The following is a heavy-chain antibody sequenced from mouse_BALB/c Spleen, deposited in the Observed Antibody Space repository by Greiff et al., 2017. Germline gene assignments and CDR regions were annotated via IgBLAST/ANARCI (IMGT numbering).Heavy chain of an antibody. J-gene: IGHJ4*01. CDR2: ISSGSSTI. CDR3: ARFDYEAMDY. V-gene: IGHV5-17*02. Sequence: EVHLVESGGGLVQPGGSRKLSCAASGFTFSSFGMHWVRQAPEKGLEWVAYISSGSSTIYYADTVKGRFTISRDNPKNTLFLQMTSLRSEDTAMYYCARFDYEAMDYWGQGTSVTVSS. CDR1: GFTFSSFG.